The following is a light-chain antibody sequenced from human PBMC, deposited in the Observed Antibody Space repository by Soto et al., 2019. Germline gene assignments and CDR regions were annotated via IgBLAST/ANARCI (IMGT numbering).Light chain of an antibody. CDR3: QHYNNWPPAWT. CDR1: QSVRNN. Sequence: EIVMTQSPATLSVSPGERATLSCRASQSVRNNLAWYQQKPGQAPRLLIYGASTRATRIPARFSGSGSGTAFTLTISSLQSEDFALYYCQHYNNWPPAWTFGQGTKVDI. CDR2: GAS. J-gene: IGKJ1*01. V-gene: IGKV3-15*01.